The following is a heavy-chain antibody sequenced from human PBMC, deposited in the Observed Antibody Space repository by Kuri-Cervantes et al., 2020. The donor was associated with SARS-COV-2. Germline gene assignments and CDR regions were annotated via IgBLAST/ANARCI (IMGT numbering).Heavy chain of an antibody. Sequence: GESLKISCVASGFTFRTYAVHWVRQPPGKGLEWVAVIWYDGSNKYYADSVKGRFTISRDNSKNTLHLQMNSLRAEDTAVYYCARDDLVPAALVLDVWGQGTTVTVSS. CDR2: IWYDGSNK. V-gene: IGHV3-33*08. J-gene: IGHJ6*02. D-gene: IGHD2-2*01. CDR3: ARDDLVPAALVLDV. CDR1: GFTFRTYA.